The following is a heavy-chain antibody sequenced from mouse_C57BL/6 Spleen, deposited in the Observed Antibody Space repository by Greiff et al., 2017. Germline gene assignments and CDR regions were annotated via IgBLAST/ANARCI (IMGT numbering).Heavy chain of an antibody. Sequence: QVQLKESGPGLVQPSPSLSITCTVSGFSLTSYGVHWVRQSPGKGLEWLGGIWSGGSTDYYAAFISRLSISKDNATRQVFFKMNRLQADDTAIYYCARNPDGSGAMDYWGQGTSVTVSS. CDR1: GFSLTSYG. D-gene: IGHD1-1*01. J-gene: IGHJ4*01. CDR3: ARNPDGSGAMDY. CDR2: IWSGGST. V-gene: IGHV2-2*01.